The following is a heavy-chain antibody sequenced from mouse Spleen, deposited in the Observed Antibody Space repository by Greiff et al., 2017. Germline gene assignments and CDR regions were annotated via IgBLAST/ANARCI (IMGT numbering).Heavy chain of an antibody. CDR1: GYTFTDYY. CDR2: INPNNGGT. V-gene: IGHV1-26*01. Sequence: EVQLQQSGPELVKPGASVKISCKASGYTFTDYYMNWVKQSHGKSLEWIGDINPNNGGTSYNQKFKGKATLTVDKSSSTAYMELRSLTSEDSAVYYCARVWSYYFDYWGQGTTLTVSS. CDR3: ARVWSYYFDY. J-gene: IGHJ2*01. D-gene: IGHD2-10*02.